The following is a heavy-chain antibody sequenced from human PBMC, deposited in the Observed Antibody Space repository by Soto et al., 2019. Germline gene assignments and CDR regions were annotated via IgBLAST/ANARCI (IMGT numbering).Heavy chain of an antibody. CDR2: IFYSGGT. V-gene: IGHV4-30-4*01. CDR1: GGSISSGDYY. D-gene: IGHD3-3*01. CDR3: AREYQRSGYYAEGMDV. J-gene: IGHJ6*02. Sequence: PSETLSLTCTVSGGSISSGDYYWSWIRQPPGKGLEWIGYIFYSGGTYYNPSLKSRVTISVDTSKNQFSLKLSSVTAADTAVYYCAREYQRSGYYAEGMDVWGQGTTVTVSS.